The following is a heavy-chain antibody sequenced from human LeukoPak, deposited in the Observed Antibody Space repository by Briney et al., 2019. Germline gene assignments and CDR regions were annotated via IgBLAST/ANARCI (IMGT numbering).Heavy chain of an antibody. V-gene: IGHV3-74*01. Sequence: GGSLRLPCAASGFTFSSYWMLWVRQAPGKGLVWVSRIKSDGKTNYADSVKGRFTISRDNAKNTVSLQMNSLRAEDTGVYYCARAPSEIGGYYPEYFRHWGQGTLVTVSS. CDR2: IKSDGKT. D-gene: IGHD3-22*01. J-gene: IGHJ1*01. CDR1: GFTFSSYW. CDR3: ARAPSEIGGYYPEYFRH.